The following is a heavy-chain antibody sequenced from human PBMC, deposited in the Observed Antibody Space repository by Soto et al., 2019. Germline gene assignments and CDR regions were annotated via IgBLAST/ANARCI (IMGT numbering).Heavy chain of an antibody. V-gene: IGHV3-74*01. D-gene: IGHD2-15*01. J-gene: IGHJ3*02. CDR1: GFTFSSCW. Sequence: PGGSVRLSCAASGFTFSSCWMHWVRQAPGKGLVWVSRINSDGSSTTYADSVKGRFTISRDNAKNTLYLQMNSLRAEDTAVYYCARDLGYCSGGSCYSSGAFDIWGQGTMVTVSS. CDR2: INSDGSST. CDR3: ARDLGYCSGGSCYSSGAFDI.